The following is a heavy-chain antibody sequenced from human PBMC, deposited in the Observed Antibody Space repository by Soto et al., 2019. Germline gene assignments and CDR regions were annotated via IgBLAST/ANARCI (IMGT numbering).Heavy chain of an antibody. V-gene: IGHV4-34*01. CDR2: INHSGST. CDR1: CGSFSFYY. D-gene: IGHD5-18*01. Sequence: LXLTFAVYCGSFSFYYWSWIRQPPVNGLEWIGEINHSGSTNYNPSLKSRVTISVDTSKNQFSLKLSSVTAADTAVYYCARAAGIQLWLLESYYGMDVWGQGTTVTVSS. J-gene: IGHJ6*02. CDR3: ARAAGIQLWLLESYYGMDV.